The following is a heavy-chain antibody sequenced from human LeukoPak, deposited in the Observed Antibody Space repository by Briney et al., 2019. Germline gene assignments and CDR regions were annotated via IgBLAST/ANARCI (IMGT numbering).Heavy chain of an antibody. CDR3: ARLQEGYCSGGSCYSGWFDP. CDR1: GYSFTSYW. D-gene: IGHD2-15*01. CDR2: IYPGDSDT. V-gene: IGHV5-51*01. Sequence: GESLKISCKGSGYSFTSYWIGWVRQMPGKVLEWMGIIYPGDSDTRYSPSFQGQVTISADKSISTAYLQWSSLKASDTAMYYCARLQEGYCSGGSCYSGWFDPWGQGTLVTVSS. J-gene: IGHJ5*02.